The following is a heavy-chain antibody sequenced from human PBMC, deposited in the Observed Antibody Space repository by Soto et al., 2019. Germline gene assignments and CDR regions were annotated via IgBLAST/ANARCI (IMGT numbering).Heavy chain of an antibody. CDR3: AMGHYYDGSGYYPYYYGMDV. D-gene: IGHD3-22*01. CDR1: GGTFSSYA. V-gene: IGHV1-69*10. Sequence: SVKVSCKASGGTFSSYAISWVRQAPGQGLEWMGWIIPIYGITNYAQKFQGRVTITRDTSASTAYMELSSLRSEDTAVYYCAMGHYYDGSGYYPYYYGMDVWGQGTTVTVSS. CDR2: IIPIYGIT. J-gene: IGHJ6*02.